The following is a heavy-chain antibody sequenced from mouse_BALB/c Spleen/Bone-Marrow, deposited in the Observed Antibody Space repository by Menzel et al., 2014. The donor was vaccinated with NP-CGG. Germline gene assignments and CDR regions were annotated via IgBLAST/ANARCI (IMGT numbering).Heavy chain of an antibody. J-gene: IGHJ3*01. CDR2: IRLKSNNYET. CDR1: GVTFSNYW. D-gene: IGHD2-10*02. V-gene: IGHV6-6*02. Sequence: EVQVVESGGGLVQPGGSMKFSCVATGVTFSNYWMNWVRQSPERGLEWVAEIRLKSNNYETHYAESVKGRFTISRDDSKRRVYLQMNNLRAEDTGIYYCMYGNPFAYWGQGTLVTVSA. CDR3: MYGNPFAY.